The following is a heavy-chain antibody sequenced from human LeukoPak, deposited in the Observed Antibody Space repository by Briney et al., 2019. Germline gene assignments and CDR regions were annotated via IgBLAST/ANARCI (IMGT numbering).Heavy chain of an antibody. J-gene: IGHJ5*02. CDR1: GGSFSGYY. V-gene: IGHV4-34*01. CDR3: ARAPWFDP. CDR2: INHSGST. Sequence: PSETLSLTCAVYGGSFSGYYWSWIRQPPGKGLEWIGEINHSGSTNYNPSLRSRVTISVDTSKNQFSLKLSSVTAADTAVYYCARAPWFDPWGQGTLVTVSS.